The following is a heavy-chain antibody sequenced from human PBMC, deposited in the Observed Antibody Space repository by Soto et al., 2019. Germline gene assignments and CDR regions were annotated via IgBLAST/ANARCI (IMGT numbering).Heavy chain of an antibody. Sequence: PSETLSLTCTVSGGSISSYYWSWIRQPPGKGLEWVGYIYYSGSTNYNPSLKSRVTISVDTSKNQFSLKLSSVTAADTAVYYCARAFDNLFDYWGQGTLVTVSS. D-gene: IGHD3-9*01. J-gene: IGHJ4*02. V-gene: IGHV4-59*01. CDR1: GGSISSYY. CDR3: ARAFDNLFDY. CDR2: IYYSGST.